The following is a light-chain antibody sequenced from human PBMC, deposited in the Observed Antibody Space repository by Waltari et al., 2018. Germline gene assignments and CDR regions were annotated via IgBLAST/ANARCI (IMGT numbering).Light chain of an antibody. CDR1: QTVSTIA. CDR3: QQYDSIVVT. Sequence: EIVLTQSPGTLSLSPGDRATLSCRARQTVSTIALSWYQQKPGQAPRVLIYSTYNRPTGIPDRFSGSGSGTDFTLTINRLAPEDFAMYYCQQYDSIVVTFGGGTKVEI. J-gene: IGKJ4*01. V-gene: IGKV3-20*01. CDR2: STY.